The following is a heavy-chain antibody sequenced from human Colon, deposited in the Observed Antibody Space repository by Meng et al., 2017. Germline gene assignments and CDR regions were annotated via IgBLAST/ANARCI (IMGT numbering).Heavy chain of an antibody. CDR2: INHSGST. V-gene: IGHV4-4*02. CDR3: ARGGDWGFDY. Sequence: QVQLQGSGPGLVKPSETLSLTCAVSGGSISRSDWWSWVRQPPGKGLEWIGEINHSGSTNYNPSLKSRVTISVDRSKNRFYLNLRSVTAADTATYYCARGGDWGFDYWGPGTLVTVSS. CDR1: GGSISRSDW. J-gene: IGHJ4*02. D-gene: IGHD3-16*01.